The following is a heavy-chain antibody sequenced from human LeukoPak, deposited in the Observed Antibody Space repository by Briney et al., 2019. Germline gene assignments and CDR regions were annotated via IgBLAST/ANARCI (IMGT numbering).Heavy chain of an antibody. CDR1: GFSFSSYT. J-gene: IGHJ4*02. CDR3: ARDGRCGGDCYAS. V-gene: IGHV3-21*01. CDR2: ISSSSSYI. D-gene: IGHD2-21*02. Sequence: GGSLRLSCAASGFSFSSYTMNWVRQAPGKGLEWVSIISSSSSYIYYADSVEGRFTISRDNAKNALYLQMNSLRVEDTAVYYCARDGRCGGDCYASWGQGTLVTVSS.